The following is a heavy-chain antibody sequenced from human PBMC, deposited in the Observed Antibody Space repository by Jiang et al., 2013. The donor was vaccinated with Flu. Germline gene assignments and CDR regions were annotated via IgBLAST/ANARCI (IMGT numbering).Heavy chain of an antibody. Sequence: LLKPSETLSLTCAVYGGSFSGYYWSWIRQPPGKGLEWIGEINHSGSTNYNPSLKSRVTISVDTSKNQFSLKLSSVTAADTAVYYCARAGRQLVRRYYFDYWGQGTLVTVSS. CDR2: INHSGST. D-gene: IGHD6-13*01. J-gene: IGHJ4*02. CDR3: ARAGRQLVRRYYFDY. CDR1: GGSFSGYY. V-gene: IGHV4-34*01.